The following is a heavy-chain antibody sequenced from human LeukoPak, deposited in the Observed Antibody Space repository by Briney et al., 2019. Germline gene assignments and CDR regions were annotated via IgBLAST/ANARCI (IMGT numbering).Heavy chain of an antibody. D-gene: IGHD2-8*01. J-gene: IGHJ4*02. CDR3: ARDATYCTNGVCYTRFDY. CDR2: MNLDGSEK. CDR1: GFTFTSHW. Sequence: GGSLRLSCAASGFTFTSHWMSWVRQAPGKGLEWVARMNLDGSEKYYVDSVKGRFTISRDNAKTSLYLEMNSLRAEDTAVYYCARDATYCTNGVCYTRFDYWGQGTLLTVSS. V-gene: IGHV3-7*01.